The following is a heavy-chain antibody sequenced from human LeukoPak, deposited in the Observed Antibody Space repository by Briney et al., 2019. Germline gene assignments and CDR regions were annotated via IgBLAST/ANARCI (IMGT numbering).Heavy chain of an antibody. J-gene: IGHJ4*02. Sequence: GGSLRLSCAASGFTFSDYYMSWIRQAPGKGLEWVSYISSSGSTIYYADSVKGRFTISRDNAKNSLYLQMNSLRAEDTAVYYCAKDMRFDWTPYYFDYWGQGTLVTVSS. CDR3: AKDMRFDWTPYYFDY. D-gene: IGHD3-9*01. CDR2: ISSSGSTI. V-gene: IGHV3-11*01. CDR1: GFTFSDYY.